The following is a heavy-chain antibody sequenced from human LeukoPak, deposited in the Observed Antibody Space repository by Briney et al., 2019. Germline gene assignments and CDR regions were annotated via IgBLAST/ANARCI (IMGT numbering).Heavy chain of an antibody. CDR1: GFTFSSYA. CDR3: AKAVRVTVNSGGAAPDY. CDR2: ISGSGSST. Sequence: GGSLRLSCAASGFTFSSYAMTWVRQTPGKGLEWVSDISGSGSSTYYADSVKGRFTISRDNSKNTLYLQMNSLRTGDTAVYYCAKAVRVTVNSGGAAPDYWGQGTLVTVSS. J-gene: IGHJ4*02. V-gene: IGHV3-23*01. D-gene: IGHD4-23*01.